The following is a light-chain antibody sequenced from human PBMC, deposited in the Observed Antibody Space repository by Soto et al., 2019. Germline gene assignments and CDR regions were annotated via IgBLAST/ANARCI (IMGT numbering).Light chain of an antibody. V-gene: IGKV4-1*01. CDR1: QSVLYSSNNKNN. CDR3: QQYYSTPWT. Sequence: DIVMTQSPDSLAVSLGERATINCKSSQSVLYSSNNKNNLAWYQQKPGQPPKLLIYWASSRESGVPVRFSGSGSGTDFTLAISSLQAEDVAMYYCQQYYSTPWTLGQGTKVDIK. J-gene: IGKJ1*01. CDR2: WAS.